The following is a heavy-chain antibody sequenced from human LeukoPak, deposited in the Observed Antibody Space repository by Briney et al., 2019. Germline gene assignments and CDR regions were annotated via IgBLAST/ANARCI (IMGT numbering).Heavy chain of an antibody. J-gene: IGHJ4*02. CDR3: AKSDTPPGIAVAGTTYYFDY. V-gene: IGHV3-30*02. D-gene: IGHD6-19*01. Sequence: PGGSLRLSCAASGFTFSSYGMHWVRQAPGKGLEWVAFIRYDGSNKYYADSVKGRFTISRDNSKNTLYLQMNSLRAEDTAVYYCAKSDTPPGIAVAGTTYYFDYWGQGTLVTVSS. CDR2: IRYDGSNK. CDR1: GFTFSSYG.